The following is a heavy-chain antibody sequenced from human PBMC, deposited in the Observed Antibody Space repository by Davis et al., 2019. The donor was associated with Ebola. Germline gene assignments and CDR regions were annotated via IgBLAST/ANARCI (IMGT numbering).Heavy chain of an antibody. D-gene: IGHD6-19*01. CDR1: GFTFSNAW. CDR2: IKSKTDGGTT. J-gene: IGHJ6*04. V-gene: IGHV3-15*01. Sequence: GGSLRLSCAASGFTFSNAWMSWVRQAPGQGLYLVGRIKSKTDGGTTDYAAPVKGRFTISRDDSKNTLYLQMNSLKTEDTAVYYCTTPTIAVAVSYYYYYGMDVWGKGTTVTVSS. CDR3: TTPTIAVAVSYYYYYGMDV.